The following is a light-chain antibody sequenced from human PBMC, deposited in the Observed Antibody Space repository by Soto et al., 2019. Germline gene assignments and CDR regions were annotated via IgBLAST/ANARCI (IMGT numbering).Light chain of an antibody. CDR2: EVT. CDR1: NSDVGDYNY. Sequence: QSALIQPASVSGSPGQSIAISCTGSNSDVGDYNYVSWYQQHPGKAPKLIIFEVTNRPSGVSNRFSGSKSGNTASLTISGLQAEDDADYYCSSYTSTSTAVFGTGTKVTVL. J-gene: IGLJ1*01. CDR3: SSYTSTSTAV. V-gene: IGLV2-14*01.